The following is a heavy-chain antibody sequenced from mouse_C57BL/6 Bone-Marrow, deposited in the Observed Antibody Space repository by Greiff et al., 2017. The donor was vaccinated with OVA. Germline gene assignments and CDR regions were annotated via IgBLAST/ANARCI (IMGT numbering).Heavy chain of an antibody. CDR1: GFTFSDYG. D-gene: IGHD1-1*01. V-gene: IGHV5-17*01. J-gene: IGHJ2*01. CDR2: ISSGSSTI. CDR3: ARPLYYGSSYDY. Sequence: EVQLQESGGGLVKPGGSLKLSCAASGFTFSDYGMHWVRQAPEKGLEWVAYISSGSSTIYYADTVKGRFTISRDNAKNTLFLQMTSLRSEDTAMYYCARPLYYGSSYDYWGQGTTLTVSS.